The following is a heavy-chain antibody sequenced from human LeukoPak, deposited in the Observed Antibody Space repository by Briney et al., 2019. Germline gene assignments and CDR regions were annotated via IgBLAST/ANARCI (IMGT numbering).Heavy chain of an antibody. CDR1: GFGFSSHW. CDR2: TNSDRSVR. V-gene: IGHV3-74*01. J-gene: IGHJ5*02. CDR3: ARDPSVNSAIAYNWFDH. Sequence: GESLRLSCAASGFGFSSHWMHWVRQAPGKGLVWVSRTNSDRSVRNYADSVEGRFIISRDNAKNTLYLQMNSLGAEDTAVYFCARDPSVNSAIAYNWFDHWGEGALVTVSS. D-gene: IGHD2/OR15-2a*01.